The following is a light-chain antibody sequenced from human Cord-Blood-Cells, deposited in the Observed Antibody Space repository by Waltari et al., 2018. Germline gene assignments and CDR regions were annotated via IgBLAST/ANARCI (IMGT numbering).Light chain of an antibody. J-gene: IGLJ1*01. CDR3: SSYTSISVYV. Sequence: QSALTQPASVSGSPGQSITISCTRTSSDVGGYNYVSWYQHHPGKAPKLMIYEVSTRPSGVSNRFSGSKSGNTASLTISGLQAEDEADYYCSSYTSISVYVFGTGTKVTVL. CDR1: SSDVGGYNY. V-gene: IGLV2-14*01. CDR2: EVS.